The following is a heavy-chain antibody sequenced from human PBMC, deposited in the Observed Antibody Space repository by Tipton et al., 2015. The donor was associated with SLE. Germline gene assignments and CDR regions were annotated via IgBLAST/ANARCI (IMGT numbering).Heavy chain of an antibody. Sequence: TLSLTCTISGSPITRRYWSWIRQPPGKGLEWIGFIYDSESTKFNPSLESRVTISVDTSKTQFSLKLSSVTAADTAVYYCARGGLGMGDAFDIWGQGTMVTVSS. D-gene: IGHD7-27*01. J-gene: IGHJ3*02. CDR3: ARGGLGMGDAFDI. CDR2: IYDSEST. CDR1: GSPITRRY. V-gene: IGHV4-59*08.